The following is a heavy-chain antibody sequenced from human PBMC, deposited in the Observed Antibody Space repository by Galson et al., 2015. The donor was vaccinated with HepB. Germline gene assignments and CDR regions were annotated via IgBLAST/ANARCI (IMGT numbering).Heavy chain of an antibody. Sequence: SVKVSCKASGYTFTSYGFSWVRQAPGQGLEWMGWISVYNDNTDYPQKLQGRVTMTTDTSTRTAYMELRSLRYDDTAMYYCARYSSSLYSYAMDVWGQGTTVTVSS. CDR1: GYTFTSYG. CDR2: ISVYNDNT. V-gene: IGHV1-18*01. CDR3: ARYSSSLYSYAMDV. J-gene: IGHJ6*02. D-gene: IGHD6-6*01.